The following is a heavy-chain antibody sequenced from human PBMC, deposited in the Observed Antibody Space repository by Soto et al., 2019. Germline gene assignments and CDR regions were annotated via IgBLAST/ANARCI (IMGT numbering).Heavy chain of an antibody. CDR1: GFIFTNYW. D-gene: IGHD1-26*01. CDR2: VHRDGSEK. J-gene: IGHJ4*02. Sequence: EVQSVESGGGLVQPGGSLRLSCAASGFIFTNYWMSWVRQAPGKGLERVANVHRDGSEKRYVDSVKGRFTISRDNAKNSLYLQLNRLSADDTGVYYCPSARSSVGAPGGFIEYWGQGNLVTVSS. CDR3: PSARSSVGAPGGFIEY. V-gene: IGHV3-7*03.